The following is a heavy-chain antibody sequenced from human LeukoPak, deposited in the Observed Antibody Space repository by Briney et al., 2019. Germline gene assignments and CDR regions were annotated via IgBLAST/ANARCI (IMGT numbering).Heavy chain of an antibody. CDR2: ADHTGST. J-gene: IGHJ6*03. Sequence: PSETLSLTCTVSGGSISSYYWSWIRQPPGKGLEWIGYADHTGSTKFNPSLNGRVSISRDTSNNFFSLRLRSVTAADTAVYFCARGRVSSSTWYSTYYYFFYMDFWGKGTTVTVSS. CDR1: GGSISSYY. D-gene: IGHD4-11*01. V-gene: IGHV4-59*01. CDR3: ARGRVSSSTWYSTYYYFFYMDF.